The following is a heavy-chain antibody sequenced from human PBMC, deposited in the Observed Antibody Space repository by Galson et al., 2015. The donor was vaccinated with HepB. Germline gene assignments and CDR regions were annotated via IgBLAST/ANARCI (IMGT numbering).Heavy chain of an antibody. J-gene: IGHJ4*02. Sequence: SLRLSCAASGFTFGDYAMSWVRQAPGKGLEWVGFIRSKAYGGTTEYAASVKGRFTISRDDSKSIAYLQMNSLKTEDTAVYYCTRDEVSGAFDYWGQGTLVTVSS. CDR3: TRDEVSGAFDY. CDR1: GFTFGDYA. D-gene: IGHD4/OR15-4a*01. V-gene: IGHV3-49*04. CDR2: IRSKAYGGTT.